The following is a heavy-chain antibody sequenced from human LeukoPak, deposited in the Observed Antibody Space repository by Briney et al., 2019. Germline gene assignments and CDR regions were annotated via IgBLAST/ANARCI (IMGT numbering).Heavy chain of an antibody. CDR3: AKDQGYEEAMTRGYFDY. D-gene: IGHD2-2*01. CDR1: GFTFSSYG. CDR2: ISYDGSNK. V-gene: IGHV3-30*18. Sequence: GRSLRLSCAASGFTFSSYGMHWVRLAPGKGLEWVADISYDGSNKYYADSVKGRFTISRDNSKNTLYLQMNSLRAEDTAVYYCAKDQGYEEAMTRGYFDYWGQGTLVTVSS. J-gene: IGHJ4*02.